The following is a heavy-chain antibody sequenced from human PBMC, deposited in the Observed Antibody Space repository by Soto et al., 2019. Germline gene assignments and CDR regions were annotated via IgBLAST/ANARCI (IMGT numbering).Heavy chain of an antibody. V-gene: IGHV3-9*01. Sequence: EVQLMESGGGLVQPGRSLRLSCAASGFTFDDYAMHWVRQAPGKGLEWVSGISWNSGSIGYADSVKGRFTISRDNAKNSLYLQMNSLRTEDTALYYCAKDLYSAAGTIGYWGQGTLVTVSS. CDR2: ISWNSGSI. CDR1: GFTFDDYA. J-gene: IGHJ4*02. D-gene: IGHD6-13*01. CDR3: AKDLYSAAGTIGY.